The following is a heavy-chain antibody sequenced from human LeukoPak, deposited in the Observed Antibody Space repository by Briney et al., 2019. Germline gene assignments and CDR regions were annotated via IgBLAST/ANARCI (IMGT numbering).Heavy chain of an antibody. J-gene: IGHJ4*02. V-gene: IGHV3-30*18. Sequence: PGGSLRLSCAASGFTFSTYGMHWVRQAPGKGLEWVSVISYDGSDKYYADSVKGRFTISRDNSKNTLYLQMNSLRAEDTAVYYCAEDRVWGYYDSSGYGFFDYWGQGTLVTVSS. CDR2: ISYDGSDK. D-gene: IGHD3-22*01. CDR3: AEDRVWGYYDSSGYGFFDY. CDR1: GFTFSTYG.